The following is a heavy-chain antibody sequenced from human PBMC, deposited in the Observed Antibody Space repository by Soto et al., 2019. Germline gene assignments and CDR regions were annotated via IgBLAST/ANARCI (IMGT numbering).Heavy chain of an antibody. V-gene: IGHV3-30*18. CDR1: GLTFSSYG. Sequence: SLRLSCATSGLTFSSYGMHWVRQAPGRGLEGVAVISYDGSNKNYADSVKGRFTISRDNSKNTVYLQMNSLRAEDTALYYCAKDTYYHDSSGYYIFDFWGQGTLVTVSS. J-gene: IGHJ4*02. CDR2: ISYDGSNK. CDR3: AKDTYYHDSSGYYIFDF. D-gene: IGHD3-22*01.